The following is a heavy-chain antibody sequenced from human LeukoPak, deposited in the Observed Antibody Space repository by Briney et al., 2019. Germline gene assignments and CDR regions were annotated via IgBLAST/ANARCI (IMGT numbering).Heavy chain of an antibody. D-gene: IGHD4-17*01. CDR2: IWYDGSNK. Sequence: PGGSLRLSCAASGFTFSSYGMPWVRQAPGKELEWVAVIWYDGSNKYYADSVKGRFTISRDNSKNTLYLQMNSLRAEDTAVYYCAKCSVPDYGDYAVDYWGQGTLVTVSS. J-gene: IGHJ4*02. CDR3: AKCSVPDYGDYAVDY. V-gene: IGHV3-33*08. CDR1: GFTFSSYG.